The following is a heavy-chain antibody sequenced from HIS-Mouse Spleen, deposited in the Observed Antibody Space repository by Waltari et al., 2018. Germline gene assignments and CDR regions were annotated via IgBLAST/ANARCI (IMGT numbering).Heavy chain of an antibody. V-gene: IGHV6-1*01. Sequence: QVQLQQSGPGLVKPSQTLSLTCAIPGYSVATNSPACNWIRQSPSRGLEWLGRTYYRSKWYNDYAVSVKSRITINPDTSKNQFSLQLNSVTPEDTAVYYCARGQNRNPFDYWGQGTLVTVSS. CDR3: ARGQNRNPFDY. J-gene: IGHJ4*02. CDR1: GYSVATNSPA. CDR2: TYYRSKWYN.